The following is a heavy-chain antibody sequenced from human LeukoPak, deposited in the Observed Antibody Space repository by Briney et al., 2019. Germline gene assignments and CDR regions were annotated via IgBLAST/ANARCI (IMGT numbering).Heavy chain of an antibody. J-gene: IGHJ6*02. CDR1: GGSFSGYY. D-gene: IGHD3-10*01. CDR3: VRDITMVRGVIGHGMDV. CDR2: INHSGST. V-gene: IGHV4-34*01. Sequence: PSETLSLTCAVYGGSFSGYYWSWIRQPPGKGLEWIGEINHSGSTNYNPSLKSRVTISVDTSKNQFSLKLSSVTAADTAVYYCVRDITMVRGVIGHGMDVWGQGTTVTVSS.